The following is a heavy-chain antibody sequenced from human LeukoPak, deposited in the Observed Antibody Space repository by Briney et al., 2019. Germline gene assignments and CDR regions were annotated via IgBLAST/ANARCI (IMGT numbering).Heavy chain of an antibody. CDR2: INHSGST. Sequence: PSETLSLTCAVYGGSFSGYYWSWIRQPPGKGLEWIGEINHSGSTNYNPSLKSRVTISVDTSKNQFSLKLSSVTAADTAVYYCARGPNSSGYYYLGYWGQGTLVTASS. J-gene: IGHJ4*02. D-gene: IGHD3-22*01. CDR1: GGSFSGYY. V-gene: IGHV4-34*01. CDR3: ARGPNSSGYYYLGY.